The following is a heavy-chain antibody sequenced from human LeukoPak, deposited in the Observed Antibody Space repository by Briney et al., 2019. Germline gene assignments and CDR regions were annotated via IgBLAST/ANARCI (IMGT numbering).Heavy chain of an antibody. V-gene: IGHV3-30*18. D-gene: IGHD3-22*01. J-gene: IGHJ4*02. Sequence: PGWSLRLSCAASGFTFSSYGMHWVRQAPGKGLEWVAVISYDGSNKYYADSVKGRFTISRDNSKNTLYLQMNSLRAEDTAVYYCAKDLEAVTMIVPYWGQGTLVTVSS. CDR3: AKDLEAVTMIVPY. CDR1: GFTFSSYG. CDR2: ISYDGSNK.